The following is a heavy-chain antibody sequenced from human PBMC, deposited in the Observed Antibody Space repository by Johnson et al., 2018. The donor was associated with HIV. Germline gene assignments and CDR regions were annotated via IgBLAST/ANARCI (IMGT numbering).Heavy chain of an antibody. Sequence: VQLVESGGGLVQPGGSLRLSCAASGFTVSSNYMSWVRQAPGKGLEWVSVIYSGGSTYYADSVKGRFTISRDTSKNTLYLQMNSLRPEDTAMYYCARGPILEWLSGDGFDMWGQGTKVTV. CDR3: ARGPILEWLSGDGFDM. CDR1: GFTVSSNY. CDR2: IYSGGST. J-gene: IGHJ3*02. V-gene: IGHV3-66*02. D-gene: IGHD3-3*01.